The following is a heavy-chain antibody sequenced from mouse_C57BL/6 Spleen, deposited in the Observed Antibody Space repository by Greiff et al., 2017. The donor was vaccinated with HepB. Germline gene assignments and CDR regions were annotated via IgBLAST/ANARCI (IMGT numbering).Heavy chain of an antibody. CDR3: TDNYYGSRGWYFDV. D-gene: IGHD1-1*01. J-gene: IGHJ1*03. CDR2: IRLKSDNYAT. V-gene: IGHV6-3*01. Sequence: EVKLVESGGGLVQPGGSMKLSCVASGFTFSNYWMNWVRQSPEKGLEWVAQIRLKSDNYATHYAESVKGRFTISRDDSKSSVYLQMNNLRAEDTGIYYCTDNYYGSRGWYFDVWGTGTTVTVSS. CDR1: GFTFSNYW.